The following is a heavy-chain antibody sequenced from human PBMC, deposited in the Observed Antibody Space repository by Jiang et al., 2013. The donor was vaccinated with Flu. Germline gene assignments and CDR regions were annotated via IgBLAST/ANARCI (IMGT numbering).Heavy chain of an antibody. V-gene: IGHV6-1*01. J-gene: IGHJ6*02. CDR2: HFLRSNWYN. CDR1: GDSVSSDSVA. CDR3: ARTPTNYYGSGSYLYYYHGMDV. Sequence: QTLSLTCAISGDSVSSDSVAWNWIRQSHREALSGWEGHFLRSNWYNDYAVSVKSRVTIKPDTSKNQFSLQLNSVTPEDTAVYFCARTPTNYYGSGSYLYYYHGMDVWGQGTTVTVSS. D-gene: IGHD3-10*01.